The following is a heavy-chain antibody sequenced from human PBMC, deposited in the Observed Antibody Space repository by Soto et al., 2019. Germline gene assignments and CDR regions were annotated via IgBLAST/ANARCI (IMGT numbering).Heavy chain of an antibody. J-gene: IGHJ6*03. Sequence: PGGSLRLSCAASGFTFSSYSMNWVRQAPGKGLEWVSSISSSSSYIYYADSVKGRFTISRDNAKNSLYLQMNSLRAEDTAVYYCAREGMGFGDYYYYMDVWGKGTTVTVSS. CDR3: AREGMGFGDYYYYMDV. CDR2: ISSSSSYI. D-gene: IGHD3-10*01. V-gene: IGHV3-21*01. CDR1: GFTFSSYS.